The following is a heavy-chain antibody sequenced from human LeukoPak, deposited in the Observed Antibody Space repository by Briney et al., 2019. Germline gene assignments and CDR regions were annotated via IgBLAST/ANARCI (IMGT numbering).Heavy chain of an antibody. D-gene: IGHD6-19*01. V-gene: IGHV3-33*01. CDR3: ARDSEQWLVPPRYFDY. Sequence: GGSPRLSCAASGFTFSSYGMHWVRQAPGKWLEWVAVIWYDGSNKYYADSVKGRFTISRDNSKNTLYLQMNSLRAEDTAVYYCARDSEQWLVPPRYFDYWGQGTLVTVSS. CDR1: GFTFSSYG. CDR2: IWYDGSNK. J-gene: IGHJ4*02.